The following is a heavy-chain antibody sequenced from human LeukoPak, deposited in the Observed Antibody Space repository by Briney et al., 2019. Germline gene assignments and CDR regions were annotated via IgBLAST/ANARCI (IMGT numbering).Heavy chain of an antibody. Sequence: ASVKVSCKASGGTFSSYAISWVRQAPGQRLEWMGGIIPIFGTANYAQKFQGRVTITTDESTSTAYMELSSLRSEDTAVYYCARSAYGGNSDYFDYWGQGTLVTVSS. CDR2: IIPIFGTA. D-gene: IGHD4-23*01. V-gene: IGHV1-69*05. J-gene: IGHJ4*02. CDR3: ARSAYGGNSDYFDY. CDR1: GGTFSSYA.